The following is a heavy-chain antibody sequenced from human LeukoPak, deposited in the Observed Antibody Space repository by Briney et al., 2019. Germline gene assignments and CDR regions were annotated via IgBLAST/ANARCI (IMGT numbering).Heavy chain of an antibody. Sequence: ASVKVSCKASGYAFISYYIHWVRQAPGQGLEWMGIINPSGGDTNYAQKFQGRVTMTRDTSTSTVYIELSSLRSADTAVYYCAGDQSRLYCSGSICPPGYWGQGTLVTVSS. J-gene: IGHJ4*02. CDR1: GYAFISYY. V-gene: IGHV1-46*01. D-gene: IGHD2-15*01. CDR2: INPSGGDT. CDR3: AGDQSRLYCSGSICPPGY.